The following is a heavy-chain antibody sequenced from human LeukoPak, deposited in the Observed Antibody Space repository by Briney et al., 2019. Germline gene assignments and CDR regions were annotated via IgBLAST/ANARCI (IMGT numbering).Heavy chain of an antibody. CDR2: IYYSGST. CDR1: GGSISTSSYY. J-gene: IGHJ6*02. V-gene: IGHV4-39*07. CDR3: ARVPLNGMDV. Sequence: SETLSLTCTVSGGSISTSSYYWGWIRQPPGKGLEWIGSIYYSGSTYYNPSLKSRVTISVDTSKNQFSLKLSSVTAADTAVYYCARVPLNGMDVWGQRTTVTVSS. D-gene: IGHD3-16*02.